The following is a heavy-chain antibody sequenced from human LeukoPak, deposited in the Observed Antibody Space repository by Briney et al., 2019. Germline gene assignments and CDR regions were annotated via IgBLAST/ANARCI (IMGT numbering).Heavy chain of an antibody. CDR1: GFSFANYA. D-gene: IGHD5-24*01. Sequence: GGSLRLSCAASGFSFANYAMSWVRQAPGKGLEWVSVIYSGGKIYYADSVKGRFTISRDNSKNTLYLQMSSLRAEDTAVYYCARGQSDGPRFDPWGQGTLVTVSS. CDR2: IYSGGKI. J-gene: IGHJ5*02. V-gene: IGHV3-53*01. CDR3: ARGQSDGPRFDP.